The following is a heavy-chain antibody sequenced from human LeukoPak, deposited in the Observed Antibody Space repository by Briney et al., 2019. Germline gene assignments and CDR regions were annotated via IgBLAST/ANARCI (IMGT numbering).Heavy chain of an antibody. Sequence: GGSLRLSCAASGFTVRSNYMSWVRQVPGKGLEWVAVIYSGGSTYYAGSVKGRFIISRDNPKNTLYLQMNSLRVEDTAVYYCARGGYDSGSYYKGPLYYFDYWGQGTLVTVSS. V-gene: IGHV3-53*01. D-gene: IGHD3-10*01. CDR3: ARGGYDSGSYYKGPLYYFDY. CDR1: GFTVRSNY. CDR2: IYSGGST. J-gene: IGHJ4*02.